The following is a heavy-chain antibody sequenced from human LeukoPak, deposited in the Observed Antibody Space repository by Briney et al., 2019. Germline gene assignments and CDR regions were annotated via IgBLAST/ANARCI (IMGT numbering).Heavy chain of an antibody. J-gene: IGHJ4*02. D-gene: IGHD3-22*01. Sequence: ASVKVSCKASGYTFTGYYMHWVRQAPGQGLEWMGWINPNSGGTNCAQKFQGRVTMTRDTSISTAYMELSRLRSDDTAVYYCARDRGYDSSGYQYYFDYWGQGTLVTVSS. V-gene: IGHV1-2*02. CDR1: GYTFTGYY. CDR3: ARDRGYDSSGYQYYFDY. CDR2: INPNSGGT.